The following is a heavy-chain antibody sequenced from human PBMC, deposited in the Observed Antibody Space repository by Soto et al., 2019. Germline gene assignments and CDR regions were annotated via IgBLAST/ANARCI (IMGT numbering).Heavy chain of an antibody. CDR2: IYYSGST. V-gene: IGHV4-39*01. CDR3: ARPWSGRQLWQNWFDP. J-gene: IGHJ5*02. Sequence: PSETLSLTCTVSGGSISSGNYYWTWIRQPPGKGLEWIGCIYYSGSTYYNPSLKSRVTISVDTSKNQFSLKLSSVTAADTAVYYCARPWSGRQLWQNWFDPWGQGTLVTVSS. D-gene: IGHD5-18*01. CDR1: GGSISSGNYY.